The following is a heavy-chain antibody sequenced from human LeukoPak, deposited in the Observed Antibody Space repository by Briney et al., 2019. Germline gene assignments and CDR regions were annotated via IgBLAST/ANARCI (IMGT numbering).Heavy chain of an antibody. CDR2: ISFDGSTE. CDR3: MRDYMGWFDP. J-gene: IGHJ5*02. CDR1: GFSLSNFQ. V-gene: IGHV3-30-3*01. D-gene: IGHD3-10*01. Sequence: PGRSLRLSCVASGFSLSNFQMYWVRQAPGKGLEWVSIISFDGSTEFYADSVKGRFTISRDTASNTMHLEMNNLRTEDTAVYYCMRDYMGWFDPWGQGTLVTVSS.